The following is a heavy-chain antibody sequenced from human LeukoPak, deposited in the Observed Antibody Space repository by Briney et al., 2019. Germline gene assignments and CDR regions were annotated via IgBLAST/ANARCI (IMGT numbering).Heavy chain of an antibody. CDR2: ISLTGET. CDR3: SRESGAFCPFGY. D-gene: IGHD1-26*01. V-gene: IGHV4-4*02. Sequence: PSETLSLTCGVSGGSIRSTHWWSWVRQPPGQGLEWIGGISLTGETNYNPSLNGRVTMSLDESRNQLSLDLTSATAADTAIYYGSRESGAFCPFGYWGQGTLVIVPP. J-gene: IGHJ4*02. CDR1: GGSIRSTHW.